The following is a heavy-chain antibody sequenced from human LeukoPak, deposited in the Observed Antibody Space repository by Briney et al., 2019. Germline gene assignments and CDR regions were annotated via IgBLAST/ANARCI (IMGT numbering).Heavy chain of an antibody. CDR3: ANGYCSGGSCPRHAFDI. Sequence: GGSLRLSCAASGFTFDDYAMHWVRQAPGKGLEWVSLISWDGGSTYYADSVKGRFTISRDNSKNSLYLQMNSLRAEDTALYYCANGYCSGGSCPRHAFDIWGQGTMVTVSS. D-gene: IGHD2-15*01. CDR1: GFTFDDYA. V-gene: IGHV3-43D*03. J-gene: IGHJ3*02. CDR2: ISWDGGST.